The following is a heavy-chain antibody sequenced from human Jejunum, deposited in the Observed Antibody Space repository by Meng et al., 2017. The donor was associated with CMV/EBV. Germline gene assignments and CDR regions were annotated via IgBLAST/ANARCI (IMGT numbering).Heavy chain of an antibody. J-gene: IGHJ6*02. D-gene: IGHD3-10*01. CDR2: SSRGGNSI. CDR3: ARDTTPLRGIFLYSNGMDV. Sequence: MSWVRQPPGKGLEWVSKSSRGGNSIYYTDSVQGRFTISKDNAEKSMYLQMNGLRAEDTAVYYCARDTTPLRGIFLYSNGMDVWGRGTTVTVSS. V-gene: IGHV3-48*03.